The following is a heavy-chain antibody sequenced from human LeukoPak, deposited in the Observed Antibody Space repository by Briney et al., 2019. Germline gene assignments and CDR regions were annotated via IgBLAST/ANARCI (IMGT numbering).Heavy chain of an antibody. CDR1: GVSISRSY. V-gene: IGHV4-59*12. CDR3: ASLPTSWFDP. Sequence: SETLSLTCTVSGVSISRSYWSWIRQPPGKGLEWIGAIYYSGITNYHPSLKTRVTISLDKSKNQFTLKLSSVTAADTAVYYCASLPTSWFDPWGQGTLVTVSS. CDR2: IYYSGIT. J-gene: IGHJ5*02.